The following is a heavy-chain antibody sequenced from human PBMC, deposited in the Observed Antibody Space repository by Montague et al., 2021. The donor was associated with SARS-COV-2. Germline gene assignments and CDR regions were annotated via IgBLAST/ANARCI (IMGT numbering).Heavy chain of an antibody. V-gene: IGHV2-5*02. CDR2: IYWDDDK. CDR3: AHKSAMFTASYFDY. CDR1: GFSLSTSGVG. Sequence: PALVKPTQTLTLTCTFSGFSLSTSGVGVGWIRQPPGKALEWLALIYWDDDKRYSPFLKSRLTITKDTSKNQVVLTMTNMDPVDTATYYCAHKSAMFTASYFDYWGQGTLVTVSS. J-gene: IGHJ4*02. D-gene: IGHD5-18*01.